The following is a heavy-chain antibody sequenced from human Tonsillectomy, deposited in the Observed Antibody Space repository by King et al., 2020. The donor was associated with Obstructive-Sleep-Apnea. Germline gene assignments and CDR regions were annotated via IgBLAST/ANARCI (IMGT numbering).Heavy chain of an antibody. CDR3: TRRLINYAIDS. CDR1: GGSITTTNYY. CDR2: IFYIWST. Sequence: LQLQESGPGLVKPSETLSLTCTVSGGSITTTNYYWGWVRQSPGMGLEWIGNIFYIWSTNNNPSLTIRVSISADTSKNQFSLDLSSVTAADTAIYYCTRRLINYAIDSWGQGTLVTVSS. D-gene: IGHD4-11*01. V-gene: IGHV4-39*07. J-gene: IGHJ4*02.